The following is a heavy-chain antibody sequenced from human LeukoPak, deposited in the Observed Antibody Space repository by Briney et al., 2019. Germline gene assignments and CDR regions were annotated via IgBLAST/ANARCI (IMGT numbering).Heavy chain of an antibody. CDR3: ANRGVIDFLTGYYYYFDY. Sequence: PGGSLRLSCAASGFTFSSYAMSWVRQAPGKGLEWVSTISGSGGSTYYADSVKGRFTISRDNSKNTLYLRMNSLRPEDTAVYFCANRGVIDFLTGYYYYFDYWGQGTLVIVSS. J-gene: IGHJ4*02. D-gene: IGHD3-9*01. CDR2: ISGSGGST. CDR1: GFTFSSYA. V-gene: IGHV3-23*01.